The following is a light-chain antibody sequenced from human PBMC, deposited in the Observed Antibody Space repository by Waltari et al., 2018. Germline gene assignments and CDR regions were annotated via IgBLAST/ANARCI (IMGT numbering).Light chain of an antibody. V-gene: IGKV3-20*01. J-gene: IGKJ1*01. Sequence: EIMLTQSPGTLSLSPGARATLSCKASQSIRTYLAWYQQKPGQAPRLLIYHASSRATGIPDRFSGSGSGTDFSLTISRLEPEDFAVYYCQNYVRLPATFGQGTKVEIK. CDR1: QSIRTY. CDR2: HAS. CDR3: QNYVRLPAT.